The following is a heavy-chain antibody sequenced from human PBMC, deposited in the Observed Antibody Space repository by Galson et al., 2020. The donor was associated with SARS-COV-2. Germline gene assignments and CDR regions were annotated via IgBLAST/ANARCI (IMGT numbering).Heavy chain of an antibody. CDR2: MSSSGSQI. CDR1: GLSFSKYT. V-gene: IGHV3-21*01. D-gene: IGHD1-26*01. Sequence: GGSLRLSCAASGLSFSKYTMNWVRKAPGKGPEWLSSMSSSGSQIYYAASVRGRFTISRDNAGNALYLQMNSLKPEDTAVYYCARAVGTAVVYYWYFDLWGRGTLVTVSS. J-gene: IGHJ2*01. CDR3: ARAVGTAVVYYWYFDL.